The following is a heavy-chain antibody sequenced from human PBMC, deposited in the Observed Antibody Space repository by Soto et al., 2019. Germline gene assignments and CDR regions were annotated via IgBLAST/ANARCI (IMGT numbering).Heavy chain of an antibody. Sequence: QVQLQESGPGLVKPSETLSLTCTVSGGPISSYYWSWIRQPPGKGLAWIGYIYYRGSTNYNPSLKGRVTMSVETSKNQSALELSSVTAADLAGYYCASERTRGTAYDILTGYHKGGYFDYWGQGTLVTVSS. V-gene: IGHV4-59*01. CDR3: ASERTRGTAYDILTGYHKGGYFDY. D-gene: IGHD3-9*01. J-gene: IGHJ4*02. CDR2: IYYRGST. CDR1: GGPISSYY.